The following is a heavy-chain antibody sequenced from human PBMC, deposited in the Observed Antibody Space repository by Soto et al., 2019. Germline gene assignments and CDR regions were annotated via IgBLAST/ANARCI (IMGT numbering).Heavy chain of an antibody. CDR1: GYTFTSYG. Sequence: GASVKVSCKASGYTFTSYGISWVRQAPGQGLEWMGWISAYNGNTNYAQKLQGRVTMTTDTSTSTAYMELRSLRSDDTAVYYCARDLYTVTTLMHYYYYYYGMDVWGQGTTVTFSS. CDR2: ISAYNGNT. J-gene: IGHJ6*02. V-gene: IGHV1-18*01. CDR3: ARDLYTVTTLMHYYYYYYGMDV. D-gene: IGHD4-17*01.